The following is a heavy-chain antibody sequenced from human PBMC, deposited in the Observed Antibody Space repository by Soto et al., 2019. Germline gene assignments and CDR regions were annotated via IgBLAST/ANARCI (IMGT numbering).Heavy chain of an antibody. V-gene: IGHV1-18*01. Sequence: QVQLVQSGPEVKKPGASVKVSCETSGYTFSIYGITWVREATGQGLEWMGWINPDDSNTNYAQEFQGRVTMTTDTSTSTGYMGLRSLRFDDTAVYYCARGGVSSYMDVWGTGTTVIVSS. J-gene: IGHJ6*03. D-gene: IGHD3-10*01. CDR1: GYTFSIYG. CDR2: INPDDSNT. CDR3: ARGGVSSYMDV.